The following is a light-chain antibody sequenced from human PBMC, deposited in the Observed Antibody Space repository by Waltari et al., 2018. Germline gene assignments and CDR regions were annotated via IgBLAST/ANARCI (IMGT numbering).Light chain of an antibody. Sequence: DIQMTHSPSSLSASVGDRVTITCRASQSISTYLDWYQQKAGKAPKLLIYDASRLQSGVPSRFSGSGSGTDFTLTISSLQYEDVATYYCQQTYSTRLTFGGGTKVDIK. CDR1: QSISTY. CDR2: DAS. CDR3: QQTYSTRLT. J-gene: IGKJ4*01. V-gene: IGKV1-39*01.